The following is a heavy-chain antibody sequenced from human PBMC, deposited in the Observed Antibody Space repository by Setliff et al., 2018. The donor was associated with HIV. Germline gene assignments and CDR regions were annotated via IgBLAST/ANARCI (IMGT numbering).Heavy chain of an antibody. CDR3: AKDIRHSGYDHFDY. CDR2: IKQDGSEK. Sequence: LRLSCVASGFTFSSYWMSWVRQAPGKGLEWVANIKQDGSEKYYVDSVKGRFTISRDNAKNSLYLQMNSLRAEDTALYYCAKDIRHSGYDHFDYWGQGNLVTVSS. J-gene: IGHJ4*02. D-gene: IGHD5-12*01. CDR1: GFTFSSYW. V-gene: IGHV3-7*03.